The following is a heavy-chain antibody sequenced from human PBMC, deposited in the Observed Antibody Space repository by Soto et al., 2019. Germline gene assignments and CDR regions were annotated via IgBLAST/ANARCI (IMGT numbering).Heavy chain of an antibody. J-gene: IGHJ4*02. V-gene: IGHV3-11*05. CDR2: ISSSTSHT. CDR1: GFTFSDYY. Sequence: PGGSLRLSCAVSGFTFSDYYMTWIRQAPGKGLEWVSYISSSTSHTNYADSVKGRFTISRDNAKNSLFLQMNSLGAEDTAVYYCARGRGAAADYFDFWGQGTLVTVSS. CDR3: ARGRGAAADYFDF. D-gene: IGHD6-13*01.